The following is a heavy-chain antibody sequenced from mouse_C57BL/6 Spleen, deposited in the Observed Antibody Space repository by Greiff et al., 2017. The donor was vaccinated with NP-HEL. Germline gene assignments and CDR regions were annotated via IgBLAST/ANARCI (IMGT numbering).Heavy chain of an antibody. Sequence: EVKLVESGGGLVQHGGSMKLSCVASGFTFSNYWMNWVRQSPEKGLEWVAQIRLKSDNYATHYAESVKGRFTISRDDSKSSVYLQMNNLRAEDTGIYYCTGYDGFLDYWGQGTTLTVSS. CDR1: GFTFSNYW. V-gene: IGHV6-3*01. CDR3: TGYDGFLDY. J-gene: IGHJ2*01. D-gene: IGHD2-3*01. CDR2: IRLKSDNYAT.